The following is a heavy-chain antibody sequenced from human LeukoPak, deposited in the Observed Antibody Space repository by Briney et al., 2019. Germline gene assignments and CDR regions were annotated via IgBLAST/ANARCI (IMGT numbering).Heavy chain of an antibody. V-gene: IGHV3-30*04. CDR1: GFTFSSYA. J-gene: IGHJ4*02. CDR2: ISYDGSNK. Sequence: GGSLRLSCAASGFTFSSYAMHWVRQAPGKGLEWVAVISYDGSNKYYADSVKGRFTISRDNSKNTLYLQMNSLRAEDTAVFYCARGLYNWNDGYYFDYWGQGTLVTVSS. CDR3: ARGLYNWNDGYYFDY. D-gene: IGHD1-1*01.